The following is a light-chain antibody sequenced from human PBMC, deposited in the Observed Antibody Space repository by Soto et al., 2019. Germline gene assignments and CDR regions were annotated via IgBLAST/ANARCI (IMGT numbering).Light chain of an antibody. CDR3: RQYGRSLEFA. J-gene: IGKJ4*01. V-gene: IGKV3-20*01. CDR2: GAS. Sequence: EIVLTQSPATLSLSPGERATLSCRASQSVSSYLAWYQQKPGQAPRLLIYGASTRATGIPDRFSGSGSGTDFTLTISRLDPEDFAVYYCRQYGRSLEFAVGGGTRVDIK. CDR1: QSVSSY.